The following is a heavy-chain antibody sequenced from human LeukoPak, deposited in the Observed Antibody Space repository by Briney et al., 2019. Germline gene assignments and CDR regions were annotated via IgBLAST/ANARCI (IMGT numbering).Heavy chain of an antibody. CDR3: ATVGAVAARGYFDY. CDR2: ISWNSGSI. Sequence: GGSLRLSCAASGFTFDDYAMHWVRQAPGKGLEWVSGISWNSGSIGYADSVKGRFTISRDNAKNSLYLQMNSLRAEDTAVYYCATVGAVAARGYFDYWGQGTLVTVSS. V-gene: IGHV3-9*01. CDR1: GFTFDDYA. J-gene: IGHJ4*02. D-gene: IGHD6-19*01.